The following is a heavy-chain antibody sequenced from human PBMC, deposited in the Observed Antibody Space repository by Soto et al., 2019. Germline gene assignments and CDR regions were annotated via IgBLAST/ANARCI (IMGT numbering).Heavy chain of an antibody. D-gene: IGHD3-22*01. J-gene: IGHJ3*02. CDR3: AKDGDSSGYYFDAFDI. CDR2: ISGSGGST. V-gene: IGHV3-23*01. Sequence: LGGSLRLSCAASGFTFSSYAMSWVRQAPGKGLEWVSAISGSGGSTYYADSVKGRFTISRDNSKNTLYLQMNSLRAEDTAVYYCAKDGDSSGYYFDAFDIWGQGTMVTVSS. CDR1: GFTFSSYA.